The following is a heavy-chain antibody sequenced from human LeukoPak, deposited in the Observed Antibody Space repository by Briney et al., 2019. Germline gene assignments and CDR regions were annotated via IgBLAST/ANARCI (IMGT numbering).Heavy chain of an antibody. CDR2: IRSKANSYAT. D-gene: IGHD1-26*01. Sequence: AGGSLRLSCAASGFTFSGSAMHWVRQASGKGLEWVGRIRSKANSYATAYAASVKGRFTISRDDSKNTAYLQMNSLKTEDTAVYYCTSRFLVGAIDFDYWGQGTLVTVSS. V-gene: IGHV3-73*01. J-gene: IGHJ4*02. CDR1: GFTFSGSA. CDR3: TSRFLVGAIDFDY.